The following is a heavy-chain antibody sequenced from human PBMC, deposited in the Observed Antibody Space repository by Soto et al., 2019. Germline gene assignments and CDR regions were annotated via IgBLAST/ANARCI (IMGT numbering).Heavy chain of an antibody. J-gene: IGHJ5*02. CDR3: ALGPDTNSNTSITYVRGLIMSWFDA. CDR1: GGPFSSYA. D-gene: IGHD3-10*01. Sequence: SVQVSCKASGGPFSSYAISWVRQAPGQGLEWMGGIIPIFGTANYAQKFQGRVTITADESTSTAYMELSSLRSEDTAVYYCALGPDTNSNTSITYVRGLIMSWFDAWDQATQVTVAS. V-gene: IGHV1-69*13. CDR2: IIPIFGTA.